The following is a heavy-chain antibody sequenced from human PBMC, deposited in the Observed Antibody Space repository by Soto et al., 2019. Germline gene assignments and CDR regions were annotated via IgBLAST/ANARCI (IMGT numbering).Heavy chain of an antibody. CDR1: GFTFSDSY. Sequence: QVQLVESGGGLVKPGGSLRLSCAASGFTFSDSYMSWVRQAPGKGLEWVAYIGRDSGYTNYADSVKGRFTVSRDNSKSTLYLQMNSLRAEDTAVYYCAKGPIFGVENIYDYWGQGTLVTVSS. V-gene: IGHV3-11*05. CDR2: IGRDSGYT. CDR3: AKGPIFGVENIYDY. J-gene: IGHJ4*02. D-gene: IGHD3-3*01.